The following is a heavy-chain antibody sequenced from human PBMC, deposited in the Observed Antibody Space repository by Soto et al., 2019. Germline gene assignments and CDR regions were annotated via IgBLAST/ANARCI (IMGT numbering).Heavy chain of an antibody. CDR2: ISAYNGNT. Sequence: ASVKVSCKASGYTFTSYGISWVRQAPGQGLEWMGWISAYNGNTNYAQKIQGRVTMTTDTSTSTAYMELRSLRSDDTAVYYCARAPKRRYFDWLFPDFDYWGQGTLVTVSS. CDR3: ARAPKRRYFDWLFPDFDY. V-gene: IGHV1-18*01. CDR1: GYTFTSYG. D-gene: IGHD3-9*01. J-gene: IGHJ4*02.